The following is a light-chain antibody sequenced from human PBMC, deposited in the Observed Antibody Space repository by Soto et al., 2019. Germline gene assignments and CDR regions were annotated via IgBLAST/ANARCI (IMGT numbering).Light chain of an antibody. V-gene: IGKV3D-15*01. CDR3: QRYNNWPLT. J-gene: IGKJ4*01. Sequence: EIVLTQSPGTLSLSPGESATLSCGASESVSSSYLAWYQQKPGQAPRLLIYGATTRLRGVPDRFSGSGSGTDFTLTINSLQSEDFAVYYCQRYNNWPLTFGGGTKVESK. CDR1: ESVSSSY. CDR2: GAT.